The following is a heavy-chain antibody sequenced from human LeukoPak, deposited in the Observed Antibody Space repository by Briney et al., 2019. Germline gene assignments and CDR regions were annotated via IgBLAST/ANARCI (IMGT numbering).Heavy chain of an antibody. CDR1: GFTFSSYS. Sequence: GGSLRLSCAASGFTFSSYSMNWVRQAPGKGLEWVSSISSSSSYIYYADSVKGRFTISRDNAKNSLYLQMNSLRAEDTAVYYCARDPSDWLSEGVSDYWGQGTLVIVSS. V-gene: IGHV3-21*01. CDR2: ISSSSSYI. D-gene: IGHD3-9*01. J-gene: IGHJ4*02. CDR3: ARDPSDWLSEGVSDY.